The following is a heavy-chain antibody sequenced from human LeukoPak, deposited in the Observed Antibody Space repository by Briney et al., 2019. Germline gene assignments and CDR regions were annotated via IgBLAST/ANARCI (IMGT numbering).Heavy chain of an antibody. CDR1: GFTFSSYS. J-gene: IGHJ4*02. CDR2: ISSSSSSPI. Sequence: GGSLRLSCAGSGFTFSSYSMNWVRQAPGKGLEWVSYISSSSSSPIYYADSVKGRFTISRDNAKNSLYLQMNSLRAEDTAAYYCARHMLRYFDWLSPFDYWGQGTLVTVSS. V-gene: IGHV3-48*01. CDR3: ARHMLRYFDWLSPFDY. D-gene: IGHD3-9*01.